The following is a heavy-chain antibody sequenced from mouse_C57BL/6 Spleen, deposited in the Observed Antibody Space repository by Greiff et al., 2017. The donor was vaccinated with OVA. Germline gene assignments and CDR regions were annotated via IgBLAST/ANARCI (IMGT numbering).Heavy chain of an antibody. CDR2: IHPNSGST. CDR3: AREGMAWFAY. V-gene: IGHV1-64*01. CDR1: GYTFTSYW. D-gene: IGHD2-3*01. Sequence: QVQLQQPGAELVKPGASVKLSCKASGYTFTSYWMPWVKQRPGQGLEWIGMIHPNSGSTNYNEKFKSKATLTVDKSSSTAYMQLSSLTSEDSAVYYCAREGMAWFAYWGQGTLVTVSA. J-gene: IGHJ3*01.